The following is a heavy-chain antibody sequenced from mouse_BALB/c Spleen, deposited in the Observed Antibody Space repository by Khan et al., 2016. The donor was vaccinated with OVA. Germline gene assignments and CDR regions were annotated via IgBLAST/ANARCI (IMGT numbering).Heavy chain of an antibody. CDR3: ARTARIKY. V-gene: IGHV3-2*02. CDR2: ISYSGST. Sequence: EVKLEESGPGLVKPSQSLSLTCTVTGYSITSGYGWNWIRQFPGNKLEWMGYISYSGSTNYNPSLKRRISNTRDTSKNQFFLQLNSVTTEDTATYYCARTARIKYWGQGTTLTVSS. CDR1: GYSITSGYG. D-gene: IGHD1-2*01. J-gene: IGHJ2*01.